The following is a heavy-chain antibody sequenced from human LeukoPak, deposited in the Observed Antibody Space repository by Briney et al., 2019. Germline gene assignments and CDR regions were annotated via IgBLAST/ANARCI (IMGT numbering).Heavy chain of an antibody. J-gene: IGHJ5*02. Sequence: SQTLSLTCAISVDSASSNSVTWNWIRRSPSKGLEWLGRTYYRSTWYNDYAVSVRGRITVNPDTSKNQFSLHLNSVTPEDTAVYYCARRLTQYDCFDPWGQGILVTVSS. V-gene: IGHV6-1*01. D-gene: IGHD2-2*01. CDR1: VDSASSNSVT. CDR3: ARRLTQYDCFDP. CDR2: TYYRSTWYN.